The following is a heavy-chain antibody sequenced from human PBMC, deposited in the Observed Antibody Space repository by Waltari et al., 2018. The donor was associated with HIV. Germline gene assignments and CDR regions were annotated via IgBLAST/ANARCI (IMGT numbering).Heavy chain of an antibody. D-gene: IGHD6-13*01. V-gene: IGHV3-21*02. J-gene: IGHJ3*02. CDR3: ARDRSAGGVYSDAFDI. CDR1: GFTFSRYR. CDR2: ITSSSTYR. Sequence: EVQLVESGGGLVKPGGSLRLSCAASGFTFSRYRMNWVRQAPGKGLEWVSSITSSSTYRYYADSVKGRFTISRDNAKNSLYLQMHSLSAEDTAVYYCARDRSAGGVYSDAFDIWGQGTTVTVSS.